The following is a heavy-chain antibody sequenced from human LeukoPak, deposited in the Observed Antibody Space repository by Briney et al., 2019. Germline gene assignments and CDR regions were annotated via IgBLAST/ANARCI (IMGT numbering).Heavy chain of an antibody. D-gene: IGHD3-3*01. CDR1: GGSFSGYY. CDR3: ARARGNYDFWSGYYRPSPYFDY. J-gene: IGHJ4*02. CDR2: INHSGST. V-gene: IGHV4-34*01. Sequence: PSETLSLTCAVYGGSFSGYYWSWIRQPPGKGLEWIGEINHSGSTNYNPSLKSRVTISVGTSKNQFSLKLSSVTAADTAVYYCARARGNYDFWSGYYRPSPYFDYWGQGTLVTVSS.